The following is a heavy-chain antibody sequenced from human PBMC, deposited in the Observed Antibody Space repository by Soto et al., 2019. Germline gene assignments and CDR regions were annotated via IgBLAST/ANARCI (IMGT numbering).Heavy chain of an antibody. CDR2: ISGSGGSP. Sequence: PGVSLRLSFAAPGFSFSTYTMSWVRRAPGKGLEWVSAISGSGGSPSYADSVQGRFTISRDNPKKTLYLQMNSLRAEDTAVYYCAKARCTTSNCYVHDYWGQGTLVTVSS. CDR3: AKARCTTSNCYVHDY. V-gene: IGHV3-23*01. D-gene: IGHD2-8*01. CDR1: GFSFSTYT. J-gene: IGHJ4*02.